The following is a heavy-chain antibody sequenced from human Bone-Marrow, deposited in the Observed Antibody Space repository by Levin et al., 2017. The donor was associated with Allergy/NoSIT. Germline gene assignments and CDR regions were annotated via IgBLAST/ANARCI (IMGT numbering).Heavy chain of an antibody. Sequence: SGPTLVKPTQTLTLTCTFSGFSLAPPRVAVAWVRQPPGKALEWVALIYWDDDKRYSPSLMSRLNLVKDTSNNRVVLTMTGVEPSDAGTYYCAHSPDLGSDVYFDFWGQGALVTVSS. CDR2: IYWDDDK. CDR3: AHSPDLGSDVYFDF. J-gene: IGHJ4*02. CDR1: GFSLAPPRVA. V-gene: IGHV2-5*02. D-gene: IGHD2-21*01.